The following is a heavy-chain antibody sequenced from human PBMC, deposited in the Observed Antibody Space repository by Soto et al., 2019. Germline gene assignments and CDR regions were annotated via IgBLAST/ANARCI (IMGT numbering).Heavy chain of an antibody. CDR2: ISGSGGST. J-gene: IGHJ5*02. V-gene: IGHV3-23*01. Sequence: GGSLRLSCAASGFTFSSYAMSWVRQAPGKGLEWVSAISGSGGSTYYADSVKGRFPISRDNSKNMLYLQMNSLRAEDTAVYYCASQGGDGITIFGVVINFPWFDPWGQGTLVTVSS. D-gene: IGHD3-3*01. CDR1: GFTFSSYA. CDR3: ASQGGDGITIFGVVINFPWFDP.